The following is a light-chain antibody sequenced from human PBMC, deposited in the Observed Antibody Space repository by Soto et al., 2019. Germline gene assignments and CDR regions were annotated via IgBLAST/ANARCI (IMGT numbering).Light chain of an antibody. CDR2: QDS. CDR3: QAWDSSTANYV. Sequence: SYELTQPPSVSVSPGQAATITCSGDKLGDNYAGWYQQKPGQSPVLVIYQDSKRPSGIPERFSGSNSGNTATLTISGTQAMDEADYYCQAWDSSTANYVFGTGTKVTVL. CDR1: KLGDNY. J-gene: IGLJ1*01. V-gene: IGLV3-1*01.